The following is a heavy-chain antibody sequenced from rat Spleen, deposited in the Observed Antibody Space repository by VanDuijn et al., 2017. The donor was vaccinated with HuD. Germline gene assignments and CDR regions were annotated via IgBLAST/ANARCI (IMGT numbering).Heavy chain of an antibody. CDR1: GFSLTSYN. D-gene: IGHD1-9*01. V-gene: IGHV2-45*01. CDR2: MWSGGST. J-gene: IGHJ2*01. Sequence: QVQLMESGPGLVQPSETLSLTCTVSGFSLTSYNVHWVRQPPGKGLEWMGIMWSGGSTDYNSALKSRLSITRDTSKTQVFLKMNSLQSEDTATYYCARSYGYTLFDYWGQGVMVTVSS. CDR3: ARSYGYTLFDY.